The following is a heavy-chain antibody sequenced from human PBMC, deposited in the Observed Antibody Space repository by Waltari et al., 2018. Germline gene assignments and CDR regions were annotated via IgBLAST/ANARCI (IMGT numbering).Heavy chain of an antibody. V-gene: IGHV3-53*01. D-gene: IGHD2-15*01. CDR2: SYTVGTT. CDR1: GFSVSDNF. CDR3: ARVAGTALHRYYHYYMDL. J-gene: IGHJ6*03. Sequence: EVEVVESGGGLMQPGGSLRLSCAASGFSVSDNFISWVRQAPGKGLEWVSISYTVGTTYFAESVKGRFTISRDNSRNTVYLQMNSLRVEDTAVYFCARVAGTALHRYYHYYMDLWGKGTTVTVS.